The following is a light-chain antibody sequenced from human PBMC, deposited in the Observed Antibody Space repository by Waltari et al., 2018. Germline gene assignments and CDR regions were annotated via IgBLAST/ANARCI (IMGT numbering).Light chain of an antibody. J-gene: IGLJ2*01. CDR3: CSYAGISTLVL. V-gene: IGLV2-11*01. CDR2: DVS. Sequence: QSALTQPRSVSGSPGQSVTISCTGTSSDVGRYSYVSWYQQHPGKAPKVMIYDVSKRPSGVPDRFSGSKSGNTASLTISGLQAEDEADYYCCSYAGISTLVLFGGGTKLTVL. CDR1: SSDVGRYSY.